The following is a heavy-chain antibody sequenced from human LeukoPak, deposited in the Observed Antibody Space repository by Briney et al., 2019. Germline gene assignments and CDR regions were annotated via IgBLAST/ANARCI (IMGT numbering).Heavy chain of an antibody. J-gene: IGHJ4*02. CDR3: ARVPIRYGDYGHFDY. CDR1: GFTFSSYA. V-gene: IGHV3-30-3*01. D-gene: IGHD4-17*01. Sequence: GGSLRLSCAASGFTFSSYAMHWVRQAPGKGLEWVAVISYDGSNKYYADSVKGRFTISRDNSKNTLYLQMNSLRAEDTAVYYCARVPIRYGDYGHFDYWGQGTLVTVSS. CDR2: ISYDGSNK.